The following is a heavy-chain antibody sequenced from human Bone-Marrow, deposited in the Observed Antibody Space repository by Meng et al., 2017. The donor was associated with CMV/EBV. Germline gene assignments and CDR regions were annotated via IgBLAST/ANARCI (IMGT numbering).Heavy chain of an antibody. Sequence: KASGYTCTAFYMHWVRQAPGQGLEWMGWVNSGNGNTRYSQKFQGRVTITRDTSATTVYMELSSLTSDDTAVYFCARNPLGDSYWYFDLWGRGTLVTVSS. CDR2: VNSGNGNT. J-gene: IGHJ2*01. V-gene: IGHV1-3*01. D-gene: IGHD1-26*01. CDR3: ARNPLGDSYWYFDL. CDR1: GYTCTAFY.